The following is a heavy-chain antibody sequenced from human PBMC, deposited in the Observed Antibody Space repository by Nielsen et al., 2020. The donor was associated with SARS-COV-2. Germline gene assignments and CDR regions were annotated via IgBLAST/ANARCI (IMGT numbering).Heavy chain of an antibody. CDR2: TYYRSKWYN. Sequence: SQTLSLTCAISGDSVSSSSAAWNWIRQSPSRSLERLGRTYYRSKWYNDYAVSVKSRITINPDTSKDQFSLHLNSVTPEDTAVYYCARARGAYGDYYYYYYTDVWGKGTTVTVSS. V-gene: IGHV6-1*01. J-gene: IGHJ6*03. CDR3: ARARGAYGDYYYYYYTDV. CDR1: GDSVSSSSAA. D-gene: IGHD4-17*01.